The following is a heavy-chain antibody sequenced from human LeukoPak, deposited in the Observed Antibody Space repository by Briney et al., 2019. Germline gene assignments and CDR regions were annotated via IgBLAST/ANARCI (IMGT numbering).Heavy chain of an antibody. V-gene: IGHV3-30*02. CDR3: ARVNYYGSGSGHYFDY. D-gene: IGHD3-10*01. J-gene: IGHJ4*02. CDR1: GFTFNNYG. CDR2: IRYDGSNK. Sequence: GGSLRLSCAASGFTFNNYGMHWVRQAPGKGLEWVAFIRYDGSNKYYADSVKGRFTISRDNSKNTLFLQMNSLRSEDTAVYYCARVNYYGSGSGHYFDYWGQGTLVTVSS.